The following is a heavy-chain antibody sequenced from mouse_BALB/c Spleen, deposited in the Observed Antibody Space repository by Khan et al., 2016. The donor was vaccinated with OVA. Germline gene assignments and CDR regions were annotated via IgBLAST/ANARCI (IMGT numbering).Heavy chain of an antibody. J-gene: IGHJ4*01. V-gene: IGHV2-6-4*01. Sequence: VQLQESGPGLVAPSQSLSITCTVSGFSLSRYNIHWVRQPPGKGLEWLGMIWGGGGTDYNSTLKSRLSISKDNSKSQVFLKMNSLQTDDSAMYYCDRAYYRYDGYDGIDYWGQGTLVTVSA. CDR2: IWGGGGT. D-gene: IGHD2-14*01. CDR1: GFSLSRYN. CDR3: DRAYYRYDGYDGIDY.